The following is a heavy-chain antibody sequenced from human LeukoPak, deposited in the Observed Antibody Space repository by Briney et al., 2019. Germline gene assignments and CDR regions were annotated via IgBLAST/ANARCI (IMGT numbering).Heavy chain of an antibody. D-gene: IGHD6-6*01. Sequence: GGSLRLSCAASGFTFSSYAMSWVRQAPGKGLEWVSAISGSGGSTYYADSVKGRFTISRDNSKNTLYLQMNSLRAEDTAVYYCAKGYEYSSSSRAHYWGQGTLVTVSS. J-gene: IGHJ4*02. CDR1: GFTFSSYA. CDR3: AKGYEYSSSSRAHY. V-gene: IGHV3-23*01. CDR2: ISGSGGST.